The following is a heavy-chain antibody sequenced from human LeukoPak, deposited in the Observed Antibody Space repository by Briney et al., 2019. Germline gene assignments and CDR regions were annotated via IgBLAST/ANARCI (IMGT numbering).Heavy chain of an antibody. Sequence: GGSLRLSCAASGFTFSSYAMHWVRQAPGKGLEWVAVISYDGSNKYYADSVKGRFTISRDNSKNTLYLQMSSLRAEDTAVYYCARDSGYSGYEWDYWGQGTLVTVSS. CDR2: ISYDGSNK. V-gene: IGHV3-30*04. J-gene: IGHJ4*02. D-gene: IGHD5-12*01. CDR3: ARDSGYSGYEWDY. CDR1: GFTFSSYA.